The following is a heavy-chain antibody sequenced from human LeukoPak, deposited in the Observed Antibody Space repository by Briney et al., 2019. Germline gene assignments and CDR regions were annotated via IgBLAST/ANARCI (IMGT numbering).Heavy chain of an antibody. CDR1: GGSINNYY. D-gene: IGHD2/OR15-2a*01. V-gene: IGHV4-59*01. Sequence: SGTLSLTXTVSGGSINNYYWSWIRQPPGKGLEWIGYIQYGGRTYYSPSLKSRVTISMDLSKIQFSLKMSSVTAADTAVYYCARDFFGDFDHWGQGILVTVSS. J-gene: IGHJ4*02. CDR3: ARDFFGDFDH. CDR2: IQYGGRT.